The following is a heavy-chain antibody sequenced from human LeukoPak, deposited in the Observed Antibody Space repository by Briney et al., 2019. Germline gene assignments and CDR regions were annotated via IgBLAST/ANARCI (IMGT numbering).Heavy chain of an antibody. J-gene: IGHJ5*02. CDR1: GFTFSSYV. Sequence: GGSLRLSCAASGFTFSSYVMTWVRQAPGKGLEWVSSISGSATTTYHADPVKGRFTISRDNSKNTLYLQMNSLRAEDTAVYYCASRRGSKQTWGQGALVTVSS. D-gene: IGHD3-16*01. V-gene: IGHV3-23*01. CDR3: ASRRGSKQT. CDR2: ISGSATTT.